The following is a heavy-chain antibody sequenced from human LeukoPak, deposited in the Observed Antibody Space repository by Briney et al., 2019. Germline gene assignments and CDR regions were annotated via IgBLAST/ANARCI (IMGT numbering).Heavy chain of an antibody. CDR3: AKGHNWGLDY. V-gene: IGHV3-9*01. D-gene: IGHD7-27*01. J-gene: IGHJ4*02. CDR1: GFTFDDYA. CDR2: ISWNSGNT. Sequence: HPGGSLRLSCAASGFTFDDYAMYWVRQSPGKGLEWVSGISWNSGNTGYADSVRGRFTISRDNAKNSLYLQMNSLRAEDTALYYCAKGHNWGLDYWGQGTLVTVSS.